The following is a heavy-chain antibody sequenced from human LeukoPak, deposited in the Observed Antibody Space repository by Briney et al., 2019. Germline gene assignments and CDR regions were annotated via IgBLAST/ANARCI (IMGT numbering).Heavy chain of an antibody. CDR3: ARDRLRFDY. CDR1: GFTFSSYS. D-gene: IGHD4-17*01. CDR2: ISSSSSSI. V-gene: IGHV3-48*01. J-gene: IGHJ4*02. Sequence: PGGSLRLSCVASGFTFSSYSMNWVRQAPGKGLEWVSQISSSSSSIYYADSVKGRFTISRDNAKNSLYLQMDSLRPEDTAVYYCARDRLRFDYWGQGTLVTVSS.